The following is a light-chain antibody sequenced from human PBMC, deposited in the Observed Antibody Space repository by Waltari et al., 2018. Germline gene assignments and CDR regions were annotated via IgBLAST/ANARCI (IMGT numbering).Light chain of an antibody. CDR1: QGISID. V-gene: IGKV1-9*01. CDR3: QQLNSYPIT. CDR2: AAS. Sequence: IQLTQSPSSLSASVGDRVTITCRASQGISIDLGWYQQKPGKAPKLLIYAASTLQSGVPSRFSGSRSGTDFTLTISSLQPEDFATYYCQQLNSYPITFGQGTRLEIK. J-gene: IGKJ5*01.